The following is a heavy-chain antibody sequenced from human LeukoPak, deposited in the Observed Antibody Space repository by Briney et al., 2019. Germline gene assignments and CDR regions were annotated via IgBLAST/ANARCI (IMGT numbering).Heavy chain of an antibody. Sequence: GGSLRLSCAASGFTFSSYAMHWVRQAPGKGLEWVAVISYDGSNKYYADSVKGRFTISRDNSKNTLYLQMNSLRAEDTAVYYCARERGAVAGNWFDPWGQGTLVTVSS. CDR2: ISYDGSNK. V-gene: IGHV3-30*04. D-gene: IGHD6-19*01. J-gene: IGHJ5*02. CDR1: GFTFSSYA. CDR3: ARERGAVAGNWFDP.